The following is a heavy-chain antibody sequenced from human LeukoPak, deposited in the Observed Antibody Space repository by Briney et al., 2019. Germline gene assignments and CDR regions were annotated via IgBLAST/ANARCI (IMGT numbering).Heavy chain of an antibody. J-gene: IGHJ4*02. V-gene: IGHV3-74*01. CDR2: INTDGTNT. CDR1: GFSFRSYW. Sequence: GGSLRLSCAASGFSFRSYWMHWVRQAPGKGLVWVSRINTDGTNTGYADSVKGRFTISRDNAKNTLYLQMNSLRAEDTAVYYCARARWAAIQGGVDYWGQGTLVTVSS. CDR3: ARARWAAIQGGVDY. D-gene: IGHD2-21*02.